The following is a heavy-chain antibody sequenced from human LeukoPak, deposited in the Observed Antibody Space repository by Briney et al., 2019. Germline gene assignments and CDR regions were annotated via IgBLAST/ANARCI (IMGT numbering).Heavy chain of an antibody. Sequence: SETLSLTCTVSGGSISSTNYYWGWIRQPPGKGLEWIGNVYYTGSTYYNTSLKSRVTISVDTSKNQFSLELSSVTAADTAVYYCFLPGPYFSNYDVDVWGQGTAVTVSS. CDR1: GGSISSTNYY. CDR2: VYYTGST. J-gene: IGHJ6*02. CDR3: FLPGPYFSNYDVDV. D-gene: IGHD2/OR15-2a*01. V-gene: IGHV4-39*01.